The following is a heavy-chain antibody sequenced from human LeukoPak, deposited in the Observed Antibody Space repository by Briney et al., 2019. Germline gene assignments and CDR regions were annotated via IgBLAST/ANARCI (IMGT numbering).Heavy chain of an antibody. D-gene: IGHD5-18*01. J-gene: IGHJ4*02. CDR1: GGSISSHY. V-gene: IGHV4-59*08. CDR2: IYYSGST. CDR3: ARQRIQLWLFDY. Sequence: SETLSLTCTVSGGSISSHYWGWIRQPPGKGLEWIGYIYYSGSTNYNPSLKSRVTISVDTSKNQFSLKLSSVTAADTAVYYCARQRIQLWLFDYWGQGTLVTVSS.